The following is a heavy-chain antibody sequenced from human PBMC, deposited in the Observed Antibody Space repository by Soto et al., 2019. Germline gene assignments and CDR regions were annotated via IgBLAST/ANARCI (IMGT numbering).Heavy chain of an antibody. J-gene: IGHJ4*02. CDR2: ISAYNGNT. V-gene: IGHV1-18*01. CDR3: ARDYYYDSSGYHILEAY. D-gene: IGHD3-22*01. Sequence: ASVKVSCKASGYTFTSYGISWVRQAPGQGLEWMGWISAYNGNTNYAQKLQGRVTMTTDTSTSTAYMELRSLRSDDTAVYYCARDYYYDSSGYHILEAYWGQGTLVTVSS. CDR1: GYTFTSYG.